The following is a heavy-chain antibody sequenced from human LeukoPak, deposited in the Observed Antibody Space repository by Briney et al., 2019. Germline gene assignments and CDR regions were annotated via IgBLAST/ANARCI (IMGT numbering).Heavy chain of an antibody. CDR2: IWYDGSNK. V-gene: IGHV3-33*01. CDR3: AREGTAMATYYAMDV. J-gene: IGHJ6*02. Sequence: PGRSLRLSCAASGFTFRSYDMHWVRQAPGKGLEWVAVIWYDGSNKYYADSVEGRFTISRDNSKNTLFLQMNSLRAEDTAVYNCAREGTAMATYYAMDVWGQGTTVTVSS. CDR1: GFTFRSYD. D-gene: IGHD5-18*01.